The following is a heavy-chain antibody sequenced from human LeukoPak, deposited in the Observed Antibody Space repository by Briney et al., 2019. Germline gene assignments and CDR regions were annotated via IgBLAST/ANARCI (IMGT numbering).Heavy chain of an antibody. D-gene: IGHD3-10*01. CDR3: ARGGQSSGTYYFYYYGMDV. V-gene: IGHV1-2*02. CDR2: INPNSGGT. Sequence: ASVKISCKASGYTFTGYYMHWVRQAPGQGLEWVGWINPNSGGTNYAQNFQGRVTMTRDTSISTAFMELSRLRSDDTAVYSCARGGQSSGTYYFYYYGMDVWGQGATVTVSS. J-gene: IGHJ6*02. CDR1: GYTFTGYY.